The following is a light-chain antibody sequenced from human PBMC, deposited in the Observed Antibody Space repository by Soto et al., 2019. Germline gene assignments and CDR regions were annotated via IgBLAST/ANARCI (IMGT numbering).Light chain of an antibody. V-gene: IGKV4-1*01. CDR1: QSVLYSPSNYNF. CDR2: WAS. CDR3: QQYYSNPWT. Sequence: DIVMTQSPDSLAVSLGERATINCKSSQSVLYSPSNYNFLAWFQQKPGQPPKLLIFWASTRDSGVPDRFIGSGSGTDFTLTSSSVQPEDVAIYFCQQYYSNPWTFGQGTKVEIK. J-gene: IGKJ1*01.